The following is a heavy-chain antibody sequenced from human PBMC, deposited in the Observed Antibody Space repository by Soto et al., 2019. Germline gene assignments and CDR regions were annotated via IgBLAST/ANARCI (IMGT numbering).Heavy chain of an antibody. V-gene: IGHV4-4*07. CDR2: IHASGNT. J-gene: IGHJ5*02. D-gene: IGHD6-19*01. Sequence: PSETLSLTCSVSGGSLNNFYWNWIRQTAGKGLEWIGRIHASGNTNYNPSLKGRATLSVDTSKNQFSLKVRSVTAADTAVYYCARSSHKESWFDPWGQGTLVTVSS. CDR3: ARSSHKESWFDP. CDR1: GGSLNNFY.